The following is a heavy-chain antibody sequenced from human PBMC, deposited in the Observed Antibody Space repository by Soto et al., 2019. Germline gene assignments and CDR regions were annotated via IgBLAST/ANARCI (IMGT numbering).Heavy chain of an antibody. V-gene: IGHV1-8*02. CDR1: GYTFISYA. D-gene: IGHD6-19*01. Sequence: ASVKVSCKASGYTFISYAISWVRQVPGQGLEWMGRVSPYSGNTDSAQKFQGRVTMTRNTSISTAYMELSSLRSEDTAVYYCARGYSSGWYFVDYWGQGTLVTVSS. J-gene: IGHJ4*02. CDR3: ARGYSSGWYFVDY. CDR2: VSPYSGNT.